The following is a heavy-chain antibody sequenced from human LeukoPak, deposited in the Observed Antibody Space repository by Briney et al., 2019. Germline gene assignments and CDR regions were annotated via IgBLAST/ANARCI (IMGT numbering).Heavy chain of an antibody. Sequence: GGSLRLSCAASGFTFSDYWMNWVRQAPGKGLEWVANIKQDGSEKYYVDSVKGRFTISRDNAKNSLYLQMNSLRAEDTAVYYCARVQAATGLYYYYYYMDVWGKGTTVTVSS. CDR3: ARVQAATGLYYYYYYMDV. J-gene: IGHJ6*03. CDR2: IKQDGSEK. CDR1: GFTFSDYW. V-gene: IGHV3-7*01. D-gene: IGHD1-14*01.